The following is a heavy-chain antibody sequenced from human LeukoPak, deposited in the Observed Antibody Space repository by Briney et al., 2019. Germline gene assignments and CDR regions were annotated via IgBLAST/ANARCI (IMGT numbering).Heavy chain of an antibody. CDR3: ARGDTSGYYYRFFDY. J-gene: IGHJ4*02. CDR2: IRYDGSNK. CDR1: GFTFSSYG. D-gene: IGHD3-22*01. Sequence: GGSLRLSCAASGFTFSSYGMHWVRQAPGKGLEWVAFIRYDGSNKYYADSVKGRFTISRDNSKNTLYLQMNSLRAVDTAVYYCARGDTSGYYYRFFDYWGQGTLVTVSS. V-gene: IGHV3-30*02.